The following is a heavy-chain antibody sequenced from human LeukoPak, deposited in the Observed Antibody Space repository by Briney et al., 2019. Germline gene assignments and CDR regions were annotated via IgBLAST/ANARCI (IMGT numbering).Heavy chain of an antibody. Sequence: GGSLRLSCVASGFTFSNYDMNWVRQAPGKGLEWVSCIHSSGSSIYYADSVKGRFTISRDNAKNSLNLQMNSLRAADTAVYYCVGKLTGTTYFHYWGQGTLVTVSS. D-gene: IGHD1-1*01. V-gene: IGHV3-48*03. J-gene: IGHJ4*02. CDR3: VGKLTGTTYFHY. CDR2: IHSSGSSI. CDR1: GFTFSNYD.